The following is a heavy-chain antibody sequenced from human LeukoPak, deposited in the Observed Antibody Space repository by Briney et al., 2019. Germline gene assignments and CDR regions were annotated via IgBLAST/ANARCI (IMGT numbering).Heavy chain of an antibody. CDR3: ARDPDYYDSSGYGDY. V-gene: IGHV1-2*02. CDR1: VYTFTFYY. J-gene: IGHJ4*02. D-gene: IGHD3-22*01. CDR2: INPNSGGT. Sequence: ASVTVSFTSFVYTFTFYYMHWLGQARGQGVEGMGWINPNSGGTNYAQKFQGRVTMTRDTSISTAYMELSRLRSDDTAVYYCARDPDYYDSSGYGDYWGQGTLVTVSS.